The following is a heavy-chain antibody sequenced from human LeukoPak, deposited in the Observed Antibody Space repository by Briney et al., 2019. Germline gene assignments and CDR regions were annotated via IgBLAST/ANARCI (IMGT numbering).Heavy chain of an antibody. V-gene: IGHV3-23*01. J-gene: IGHJ5*02. CDR3: AKDPVAAANYNWFDP. D-gene: IGHD2-2*01. Sequence: GGSLRLSCAASGFTFSNAWMSWVRQAPGKGLEWVASIDGSHRRTYYADSVKGRFIISRDNSKNTVYLQMNSLRAEDTAVYYCAKDPVAAANYNWFDPWGQGTLVTVSS. CDR1: GFTFSNAW. CDR2: IDGSHRRT.